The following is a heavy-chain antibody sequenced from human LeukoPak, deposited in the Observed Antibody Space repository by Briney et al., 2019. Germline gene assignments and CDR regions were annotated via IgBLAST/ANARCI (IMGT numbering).Heavy chain of an antibody. V-gene: IGHV3-33*01. CDR2: IWYDGSNK. Sequence: GRSLRLSCAASGFTFGSYGMHWVRQAPGKGLEWVAVIWYDGSNKYYADSVKGRFTISRDNSKNTLYLQMNSLRAEDTAVYYCARDFFREYSSSSGDYWGQGTLVTVSS. CDR3: ARDFFREYSSSSGDY. CDR1: GFTFGSYG. J-gene: IGHJ4*02. D-gene: IGHD6-6*01.